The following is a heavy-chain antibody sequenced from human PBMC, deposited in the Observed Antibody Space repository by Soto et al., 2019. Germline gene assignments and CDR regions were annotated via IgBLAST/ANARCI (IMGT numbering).Heavy chain of an antibody. Sequence: XGSLKSSCKGCGYSFTSYWIGWVRQMPGKGLEWMGIIYPGDSDTRYSPSFQGQVTISADKSISTAYLQWSSLKASDTAMYYCVRTTVTGGAFDIWGQGTMVTGSS. CDR2: IYPGDSDT. J-gene: IGHJ3*02. CDR1: GYSFTSYW. CDR3: VRTTVTGGAFDI. D-gene: IGHD4-17*01. V-gene: IGHV5-51*01.